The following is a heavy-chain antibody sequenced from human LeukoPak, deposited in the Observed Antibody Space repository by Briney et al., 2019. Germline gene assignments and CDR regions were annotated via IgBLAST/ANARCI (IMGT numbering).Heavy chain of an antibody. D-gene: IGHD3-10*01. CDR2: INAKSGGT. CDR1: GYTFTGYY. V-gene: IGHV1-2*02. CDR3: ARDPYYGSGRYRYGMDV. Sequence: GASVKVSCKASGYTFTGYYMHWVRQAPGQGLEWMGWINAKSGGTNYAQKFQGRVTMTRDTSISTAYMELSRLRSDDTAVYYCARDPYYGSGRYRYGMDVWGKGTTVTISS. J-gene: IGHJ6*04.